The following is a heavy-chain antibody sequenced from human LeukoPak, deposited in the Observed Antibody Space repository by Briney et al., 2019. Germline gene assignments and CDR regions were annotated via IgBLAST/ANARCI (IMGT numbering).Heavy chain of an antibody. J-gene: IGHJ4*02. V-gene: IGHV2-70*11. CDR3: ARSYYGDYYFDY. D-gene: IGHD4-17*01. Sequence: TLSLTCTFSGFSLSTSGMCVSWIRQPPGKALEWLARIDWDDDKYYSTSLKTRLTISKDTSKNQVVLTMTNMDPVDTATYYCARSYYGDYYFDYWGQGTLVTVSS. CDR1: GFSLSTSGMC. CDR2: IDWDDDK.